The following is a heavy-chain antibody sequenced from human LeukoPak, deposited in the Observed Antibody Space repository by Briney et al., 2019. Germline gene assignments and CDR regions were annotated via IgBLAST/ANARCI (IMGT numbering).Heavy chain of an antibody. CDR3: VRSLRSADF. Sequence: GGSLRLSCAASGNYWMHWVRQAPGKGLVWVSHINSDGSWTSYADSVKGRFTISKDNAKNTVYLQMNNLRAEDTAVYYCVRSLRSADFWGQGTLVTVSS. J-gene: IGHJ4*02. V-gene: IGHV3-74*01. CDR2: INSDGSWT. CDR1: GNYW.